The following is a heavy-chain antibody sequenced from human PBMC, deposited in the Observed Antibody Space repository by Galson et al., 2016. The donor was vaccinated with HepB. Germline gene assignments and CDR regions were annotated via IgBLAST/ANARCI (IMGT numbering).Heavy chain of an antibody. J-gene: IGHJ4*02. CDR1: GFTFSSYA. Sequence: SLRLSCAASGFTFSSYAMSWVRQAPGKGLEWVSGIGDSGTTTSYTDSVKGRFTISRDNSKNTLYLQMNSLRAEDTAVYYCVRVETCTDGSCSSYFFDYWGRGTLVTVSS. V-gene: IGHV3-23*01. CDR3: VRVETCTDGSCSSYFFDY. CDR2: IGDSGTTT. D-gene: IGHD2-8*01.